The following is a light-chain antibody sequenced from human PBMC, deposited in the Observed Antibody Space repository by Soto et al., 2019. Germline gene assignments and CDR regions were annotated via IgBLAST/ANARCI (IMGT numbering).Light chain of an antibody. CDR1: QSVSSH. CDR2: DAS. Sequence: EIVLTQSPATLSLSLGERATLSCRASQSVSSHLTWYQQKPGQAPRLLIYDASNRAIGIPDRFSGSGSGTDFTLTISSLEPEDVAVYNCQQRSNWPPEFTFGPGTKVDIK. CDR3: QQRSNWPPEFT. V-gene: IGKV3-11*01. J-gene: IGKJ3*01.